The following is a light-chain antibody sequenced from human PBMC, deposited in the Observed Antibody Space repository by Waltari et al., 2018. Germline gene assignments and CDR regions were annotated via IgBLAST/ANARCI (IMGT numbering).Light chain of an antibody. V-gene: IGKV1-39*01. CDR1: QSIPNY. Sequence: DVQMTQSPSSLSASVGDRVTITCRASQSIPNYLNWYQQKPGKVPKLLIYAASSLHSGVPSRFSGSGSGTEFTLTITNLQPEDFATYYCQQSYTTLTFGGGTKVE. CDR2: AAS. CDR3: QQSYTTLT. J-gene: IGKJ4*01.